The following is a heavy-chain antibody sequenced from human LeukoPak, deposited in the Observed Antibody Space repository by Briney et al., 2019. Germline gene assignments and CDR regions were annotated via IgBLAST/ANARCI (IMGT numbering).Heavy chain of an antibody. J-gene: IGHJ5*02. CDR3: ARHTGRPQAGWFDP. D-gene: IGHD3-10*01. CDR2: IFPGTSEV. V-gene: IGHV5-51*01. Sequence: KDGESLKISCKDSGYSFGTYWVGWVRQMLGKGLEYMGIIFPGTSEVRYSPAFQGQVTISADKSISTAYLQWTSLKASDTAMYYCARHTGRPQAGWFDPWGQGTLVTVSS. CDR1: GYSFGTYW.